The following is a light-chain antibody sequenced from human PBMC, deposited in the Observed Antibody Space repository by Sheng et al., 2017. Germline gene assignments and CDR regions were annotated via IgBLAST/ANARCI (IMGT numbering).Light chain of an antibody. CDR1: QSVSSRN. CDR3: QQYGSSPRT. CDR2: SAS. J-gene: IGKJ1*01. Sequence: EMVLTQSPGTLSLSPGEGATLSCRASQSVSSRNLAWYQQKPGQAPRLLIYSASSRATGIPDRFSGRGSGTDFTLTISRLEPEDFAVYYCQQYGSSPRTFGPRTKVEIK. V-gene: IGKV3-20*01.